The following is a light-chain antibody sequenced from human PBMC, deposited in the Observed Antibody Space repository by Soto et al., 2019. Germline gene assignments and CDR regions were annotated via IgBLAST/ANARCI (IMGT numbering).Light chain of an antibody. J-gene: IGKJ5*01. CDR3: MQSTQLPPT. Sequence: VVITQTPLSLSVGPGQPASISCKASQSLLHITGETFLFWYLQKPGQSPQLLIYEVSTRVSGVPDRFSGSGSGTDFTLEISRVETDDVGIYYCMQSTQLPPTFGQGTRLEIK. V-gene: IGKV2D-29*02. CDR1: QSLLHITGETF. CDR2: EVS.